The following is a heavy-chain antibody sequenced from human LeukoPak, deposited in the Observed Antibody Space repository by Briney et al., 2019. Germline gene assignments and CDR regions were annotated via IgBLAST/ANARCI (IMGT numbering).Heavy chain of an antibody. V-gene: IGHV4-34*01. J-gene: IGHJ6*04. CDR3: ARGLRPTGPAYGDV. D-gene: IGHD3-10*01. CDR2: INHSGST. Sequence: SETLSLTCAVYGGSFSGYYWSWIRQPPGKGLEWIGEINHSGSTNYNPSLKSRVTISVDTSKNQFSLKLSSVTAADTAVYYCARGLRPTGPAYGDVWGKGTTVTVSS. CDR1: GGSFSGYY.